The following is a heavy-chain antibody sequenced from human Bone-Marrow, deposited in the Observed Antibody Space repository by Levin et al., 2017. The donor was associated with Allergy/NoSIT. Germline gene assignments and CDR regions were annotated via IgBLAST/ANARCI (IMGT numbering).Heavy chain of an antibody. Sequence: GESLKISCKASGYTFIGYFIHWVRQAPGQGLEWMGWINPHSGATTYAQEFQGRVTMTRDTSTSTAYMELSRLGSDDTAFYYCARVYGGSTVGALPLNYFDPWGQGTLVTVSS. J-gene: IGHJ5*02. CDR3: ARVYGGSTVGALPLNYFDP. CDR2: INPHSGAT. V-gene: IGHV1-2*02. D-gene: IGHD1-26*01. CDR1: GYTFIGYF.